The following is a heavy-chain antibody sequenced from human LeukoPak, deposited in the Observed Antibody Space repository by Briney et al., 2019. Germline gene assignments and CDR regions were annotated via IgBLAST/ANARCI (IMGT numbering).Heavy chain of an antibody. Sequence: SETLSLTCAVYGGSFSGYYWSWIRQPPGKGLEWIGEINHSGSTNYNPSLKSRVTISVHTSKNQFSLKLSSVTAADMAVYYCASRPFPASLVYWGQGTLVTVSS. V-gene: IGHV4-34*01. CDR1: GGSFSGYY. D-gene: IGHD2-2*01. J-gene: IGHJ4*02. CDR3: ASRPFPASLVY. CDR2: INHSGST.